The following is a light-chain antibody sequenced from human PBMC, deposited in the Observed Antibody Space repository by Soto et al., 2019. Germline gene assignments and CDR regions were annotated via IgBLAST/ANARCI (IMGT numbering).Light chain of an antibody. CDR1: QSVSSN. CDR3: QQYNNWPPWT. J-gene: IGKJ1*01. Sequence: EIVMTQSPATLSVSPGERATLSCRASQSVSSNLAWYQHKPGQAPRLLIYGASSRATGIPARFSGSGFGTEFTLTISSLQSEDFAVYYCQQYNNWPPWTFGQGTKVEI. CDR2: GAS. V-gene: IGKV3-15*01.